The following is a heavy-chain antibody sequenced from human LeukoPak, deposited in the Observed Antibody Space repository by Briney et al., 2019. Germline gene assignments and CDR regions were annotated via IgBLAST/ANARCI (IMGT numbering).Heavy chain of an antibody. CDR3: ARERYFDWLNFDY. D-gene: IGHD3-9*01. J-gene: IGHJ4*02. V-gene: IGHV3-7*01. CDR1: GFTFSSYW. Sequence: GGSLRLSCAASGFTFSSYWMSWVRQAPGKGLEWVANIKQDGSEKYYVDSVKGRFTVSGDNAKNSLYLQMNSLRAEDTAVYYCARERYFDWLNFDYWGQGTLVTVSS. CDR2: IKQDGSEK.